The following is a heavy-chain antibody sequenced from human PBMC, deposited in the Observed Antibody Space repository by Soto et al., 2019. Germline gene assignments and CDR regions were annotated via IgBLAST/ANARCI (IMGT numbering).Heavy chain of an antibody. J-gene: IGHJ4*02. CDR1: GFTFNSYA. D-gene: IGHD6-19*01. V-gene: IGHV3-23*01. CDR3: ARAPSIAVAGKRYFDS. CDR2: ISGSGGST. Sequence: GGSLSLSCAASGFTFNSYAMSWVRQAPGKGLEWVSGISGSGGSTYYADSVKGRLTISRDNSKNTLYLQMNGLRAEDTAVYYCARAPSIAVAGKRYFDSWGQGTLVTVSS.